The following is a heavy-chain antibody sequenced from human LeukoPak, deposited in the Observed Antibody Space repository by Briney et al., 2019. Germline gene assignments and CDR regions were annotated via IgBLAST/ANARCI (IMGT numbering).Heavy chain of an antibody. D-gene: IGHD4-11*01. CDR1: GGSFSGYY. CDR3: ARGNSNYAY. CDR2: INHSGST. J-gene: IGHJ4*02. Sequence: PSETLSLTCAVYGGSFSGYYWSWIRQPPGKGLEWIGEINHSGSTNYNPSLKSRVTISVDTSKNLFSLKLSSVTAADTAVYYCARGNSNYAYWGQGTLVTVSS. V-gene: IGHV4-34*01.